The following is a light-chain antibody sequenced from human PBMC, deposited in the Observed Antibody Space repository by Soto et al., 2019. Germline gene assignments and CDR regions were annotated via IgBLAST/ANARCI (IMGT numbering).Light chain of an antibody. Sequence: EILMTQSPATLSVSPGERATLSCRASQSVDSNLAWYQQKPGQAPRRLIYGASTRATGISARFSGSGSGTEFTLTISSLQSEDFGVYYCQQYNNWWTFGQATKVEI. CDR3: QQYNNWWT. CDR2: GAS. CDR1: QSVDSN. V-gene: IGKV3-15*01. J-gene: IGKJ1*01.